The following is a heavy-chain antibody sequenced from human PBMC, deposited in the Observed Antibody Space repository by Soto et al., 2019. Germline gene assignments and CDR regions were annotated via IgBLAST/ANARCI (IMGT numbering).Heavy chain of an antibody. CDR2: INPNSGGT. V-gene: IGHV1-2*02. CDR1: GYTFTDYY. J-gene: IGHJ6*02. D-gene: IGHD1-7*01. Sequence: ASVKVSCKASGYTFTDYYMHWVRQAPGEGLEWMGWINPNSGGTNYAQKFQGRVTMTRDTSISTAYMELSRLRSDDTAVYYCARRLELRGGHYYYYDMDVWG. CDR3: ARRLELRGGHYYYYDMDV.